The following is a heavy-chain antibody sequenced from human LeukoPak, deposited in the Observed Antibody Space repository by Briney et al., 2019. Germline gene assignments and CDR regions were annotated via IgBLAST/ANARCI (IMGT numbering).Heavy chain of an antibody. D-gene: IGHD3-22*01. CDR2: SNAGNGNT. CDR1: GYTFTSYA. CDR3: ALAPYYYDSSGYQPKYFQH. Sequence: GASVKVSCKASGYTFTSYAMLWVRQAPGQRLEWMGWSNAGNGNTKYSQEFQGRVTITRDTSASTAYMELNSLRSEDTAVYYCALAPYYYDSSGYQPKYFQHWGQGTLVTVSS. V-gene: IGHV1-3*02. J-gene: IGHJ1*01.